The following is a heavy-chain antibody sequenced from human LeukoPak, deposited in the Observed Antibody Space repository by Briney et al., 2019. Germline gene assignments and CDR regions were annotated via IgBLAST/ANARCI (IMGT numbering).Heavy chain of an antibody. CDR2: IYYSGST. V-gene: IGHV4-31*03. Sequence: SETLSLTCTVSGGSISSGGYYWSWIRQHPGKGLEWIGYIYYSGSTYYNPSLKSRVTISVDTSKNQFSLKLSSVTAADTAVYYCARDRPIMFGGVIVRRGFDYWGQGTLVTVSS. CDR1: GGSISSGGYY. J-gene: IGHJ4*02. CDR3: ARDRPIMFGGVIVRRGFDY. D-gene: IGHD3-16*02.